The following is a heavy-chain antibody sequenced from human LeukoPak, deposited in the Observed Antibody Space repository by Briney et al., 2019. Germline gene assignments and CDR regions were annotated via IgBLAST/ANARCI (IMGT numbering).Heavy chain of an antibody. CDR2: ISISSNYI. CDR3: ARYPYDSSGYDYYYYYMDV. Sequence: PGGSLRLSCAASGFTFSRYSMNWVRQAPGKGLEWVSSISISSNYIYYTDSVKGRCTISRDNAKNSLYLQMNSLRAEDTAVYYCARYPYDSSGYDYYYYYMDVWGKGTTVTVSS. V-gene: IGHV3-21*01. J-gene: IGHJ6*03. CDR1: GFTFSRYS. D-gene: IGHD3-22*01.